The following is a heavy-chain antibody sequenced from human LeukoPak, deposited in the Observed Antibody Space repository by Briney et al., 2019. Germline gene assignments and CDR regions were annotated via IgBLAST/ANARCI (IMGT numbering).Heavy chain of an antibody. D-gene: IGHD6-13*01. CDR1: GGSISSSSYY. Sequence: SETLSLTCTVSGGSISSSSYYWGWIRQLPGKGLEWIGRIYYSGSTYYNPSLKSRVTISVDTSKNQFSLKLSSVTAADTAVYYCARTLGGIAPADYWGQGTLVTVSS. V-gene: IGHV4-39*01. J-gene: IGHJ4*02. CDR3: ARTLGGIAPADY. CDR2: IYYSGST.